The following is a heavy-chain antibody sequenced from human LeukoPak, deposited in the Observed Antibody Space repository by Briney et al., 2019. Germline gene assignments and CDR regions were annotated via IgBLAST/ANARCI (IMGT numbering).Heavy chain of an antibody. Sequence: PGGSLRLSCAASGFSFSDNYMSWIRQAPGRGLEWVSYISNSGSYTNYPDSVKGRFTISRDNAKNSLYLQMNSLRDEDTAVYYCARARGAGPGGHFDYWGQGTLVTVSS. J-gene: IGHJ4*02. V-gene: IGHV3-11*05. CDR1: GFSFSDNY. CDR3: ARARGAGPGGHFDY. CDR2: ISNSGSYT. D-gene: IGHD6-19*01.